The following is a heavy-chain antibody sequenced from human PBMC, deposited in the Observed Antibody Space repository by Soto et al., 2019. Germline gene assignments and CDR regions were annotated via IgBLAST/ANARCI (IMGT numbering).Heavy chain of an antibody. V-gene: IGHV3-30-3*01. CDR3: ARDSVWFGESPFGD. Sequence: QVQLVESGGGVVQPGRSLRLSCAASGFTFSSYAMHWVRQAPGKGLEWVAVISYDGSNKYYADSVKGRFTISRDNSKNTLDLQMNSLRAEDTAVYYCARDSVWFGESPFGDWGQGTLVTVSS. CDR2: ISYDGSNK. J-gene: IGHJ4*02. CDR1: GFTFSSYA. D-gene: IGHD3-10*01.